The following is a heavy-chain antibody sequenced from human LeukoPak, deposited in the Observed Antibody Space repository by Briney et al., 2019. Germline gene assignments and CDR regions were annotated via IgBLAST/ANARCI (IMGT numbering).Heavy chain of an antibody. V-gene: IGHV3-30*18. J-gene: IGHJ4*02. D-gene: IGHD3-3*01. CDR1: GFTFSSYG. CDR3: AKELRFLEWLPYFDY. CDR2: ISYDGSNK. Sequence: GGSLRLSCADSGFTFSSYGMHWVRQAPGKGLEWVAVISYDGSNKYYADSVKGRFTISRDNSKNTLYLQMNSLRAEDTAVYYCAKELRFLEWLPYFDYWGQGTLVTVSS.